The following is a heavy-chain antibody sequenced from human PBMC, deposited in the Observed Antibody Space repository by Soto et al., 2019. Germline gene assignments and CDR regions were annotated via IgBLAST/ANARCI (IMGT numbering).Heavy chain of an antibody. Sequence: GASVKVSCKASGGTFSSYAISWVRQAPGQGLEWMGGIIPIFGTANYAQKFQGRVTITADESTSTAYMELSSLRSEDTAVYYCARSAPAGQLVFWGLYYYGMDVWGQGTTVTAP. CDR2: IIPIFGTA. J-gene: IGHJ6*02. D-gene: IGHD6-6*01. V-gene: IGHV1-69*13. CDR3: ARSAPAGQLVFWGLYYYGMDV. CDR1: GGTFSSYA.